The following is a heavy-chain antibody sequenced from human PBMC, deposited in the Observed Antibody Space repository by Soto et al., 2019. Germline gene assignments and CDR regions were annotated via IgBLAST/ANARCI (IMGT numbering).Heavy chain of an antibody. CDR1: GGSISSSSYY. Sequence: ETLSLTCTVSGGSISSSSYYWGWIRQPPGKGLEWIGSIYYSGSTYYNPSLKSRVTISVDTSKNQFSLKLSSVTAADTAVYYCARPDYGDHPGWDYWGQGTLVTVSS. CDR2: IYYSGST. D-gene: IGHD4-17*01. J-gene: IGHJ4*02. CDR3: ARPDYGDHPGWDY. V-gene: IGHV4-39*01.